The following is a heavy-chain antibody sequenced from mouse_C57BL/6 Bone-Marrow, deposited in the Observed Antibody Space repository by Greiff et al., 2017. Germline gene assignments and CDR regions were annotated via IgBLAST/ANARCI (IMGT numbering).Heavy chain of an antibody. D-gene: IGHD2-10*01. CDR1: GYSFTTYW. CDR3: TRAYSGNTGFAY. CDR2: IYPGNSDT. V-gene: IGHV1-5*01. J-gene: IGHJ3*01. Sequence: EVQLKESGTVLARPGASVKMSCRASGYSFTTYWMHWVKQRPGQGLEWIGGIYPGNSDTSYNQTFKGKAKLTAVTSASTAYMELSSLTNEDSAFYYCTRAYSGNTGFAYWGQGTLVTVSA.